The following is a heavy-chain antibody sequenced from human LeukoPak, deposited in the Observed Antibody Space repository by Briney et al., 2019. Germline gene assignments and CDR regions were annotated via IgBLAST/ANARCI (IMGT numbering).Heavy chain of an antibody. CDR2: IKQDGSEK. V-gene: IGHV3-7*03. J-gene: IGHJ4*02. CDR3: AREAFMGFDY. Sequence: GGSLRLSCAASGFPFSSYWMSWVRQAPGKGLEGVANIKQDGSEKYYVDSVKGRFTISRDNAKNSLYLQMNSLRAEGTAVYYCAREAFMGFDYWCQGTLVTVSS. CDR1: GFPFSSYW. D-gene: IGHD3-3*02.